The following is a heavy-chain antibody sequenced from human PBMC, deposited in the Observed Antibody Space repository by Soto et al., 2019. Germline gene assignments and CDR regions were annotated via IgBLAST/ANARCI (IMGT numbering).Heavy chain of an antibody. J-gene: IGHJ6*02. D-gene: IGHD4-17*01. CDR2: ISGSGGDT. Sequence: QPWGSLRLSCAASGFSFSTYPMTWVRQAPGKRLEGVSSISGSGGDTYYIDSVRGRFTISRDNSKNTVYLQMNSLRAEDTAVYYCAKILSAVTSYYYGMDVWGQGTTVTVSS. V-gene: IGHV3-23*01. CDR1: GFSFSTYP. CDR3: AKILSAVTSYYYGMDV.